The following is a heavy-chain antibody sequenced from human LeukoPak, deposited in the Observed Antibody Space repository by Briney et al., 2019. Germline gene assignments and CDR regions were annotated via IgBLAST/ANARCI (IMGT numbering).Heavy chain of an antibody. CDR2: IYTSGST. CDR3: ARARFTFRFDY. V-gene: IGHV4-61*02. CDR1: GGSISSGSYY. D-gene: IGHD3-16*01. J-gene: IGHJ4*02. Sequence: PSQTLSLTCTVSGGSISSGSYYWSWIRQPAGKGLEWIGRIYTSGSTNYNPSLKSRVTISVDTSKNQFSLKLSSVTAADTAVYYCARARFTFRFDYWGQGTLVTVSS.